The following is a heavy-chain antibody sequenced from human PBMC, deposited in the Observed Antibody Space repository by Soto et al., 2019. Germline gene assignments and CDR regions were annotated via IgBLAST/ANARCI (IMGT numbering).Heavy chain of an antibody. CDR3: ARGWGYCSGGSCYKDYYYYMDV. J-gene: IGHJ6*03. D-gene: IGHD2-15*01. Sequence: QVQLQQWGAGLLKPSETLSLTCAVYGGSFSGYYWSWIRQPPGKGLEWIGEINHRGSTNYNPSLKSRVTISVDTSKHQFSLKLSSVTAADTAVYYCARGWGYCSGGSCYKDYYYYMDVWGKGTTVTVSS. CDR1: GGSFSGYY. CDR2: INHRGST. V-gene: IGHV4-34*01.